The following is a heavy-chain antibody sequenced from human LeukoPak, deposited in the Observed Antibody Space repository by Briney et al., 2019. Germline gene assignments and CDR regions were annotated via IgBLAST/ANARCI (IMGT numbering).Heavy chain of an antibody. V-gene: IGHV3-20*04. CDR2: INWSGSTT. D-gene: IGHD1-26*01. CDR1: GFTFDDFG. J-gene: IGHJ3*01. CDR3: AKRWEGRYAFDF. Sequence: GGSLRLSCAASGFTFDDFGMAWVRQAPGKGLEWVSGINWSGSTTGYADSVKGRFTISRDNAKNSLYLQMNSLKVEDTALYFCAKRWEGRYAFDFWGQGTMVTVSS.